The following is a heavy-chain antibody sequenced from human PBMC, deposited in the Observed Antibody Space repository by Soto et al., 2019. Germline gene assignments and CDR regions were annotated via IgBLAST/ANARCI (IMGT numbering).Heavy chain of an antibody. D-gene: IGHD3-22*01. J-gene: IGHJ4*02. CDR3: ARSWTVYYYDSSGYYFDY. V-gene: IGHV1-69*13. CDR2: IIPIFGTA. CDR1: GGTFSSYA. Sequence: SVKVSCKASGGTFSSYAISWVRQAPGQGLEWMGGIIPIFGTANYAQKFQGRVTITADESTSTAYMELSSLRSEDTAVYYCARSWTVYYYDSSGYYFDYWGQGTLVTVSS.